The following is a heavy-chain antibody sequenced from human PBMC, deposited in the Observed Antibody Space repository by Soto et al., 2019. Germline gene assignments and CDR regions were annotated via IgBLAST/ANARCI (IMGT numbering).Heavy chain of an antibody. V-gene: IGHV1-69*13. J-gene: IGHJ4*02. CDR1: GGTFSSYA. CDR2: IIPIFGTA. Sequence: SVKVSCKASGGTFSSYAISWVRQAPGQGLEWMGGIIPIFGTANYAQKFQGRVTITADESTSTAYMELSSLRSEDTAVYYCARIVGSGSYYGDFDYWGQGTLVTVSS. D-gene: IGHD3-10*01. CDR3: ARIVGSGSYYGDFDY.